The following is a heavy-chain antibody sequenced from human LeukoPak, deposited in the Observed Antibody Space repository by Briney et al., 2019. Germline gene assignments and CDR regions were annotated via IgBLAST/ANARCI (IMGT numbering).Heavy chain of an antibody. Sequence: PGGSLRLSCAASGFTFSNAWMSWVRQAPGKGLEWVSGVSGNSGSTYYADSVKGRFTISRDNAKNSLYLQMNSLRAEDTAVYYCARDLRGEWELPDYWGQGTLVTVSS. CDR1: GFTFSNAW. CDR3: ARDLRGEWELPDY. D-gene: IGHD1-26*01. CDR2: VSGNSGST. J-gene: IGHJ4*02. V-gene: IGHV3-21*01.